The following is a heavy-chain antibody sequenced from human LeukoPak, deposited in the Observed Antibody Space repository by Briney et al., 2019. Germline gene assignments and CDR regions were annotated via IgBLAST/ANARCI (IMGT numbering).Heavy chain of an antibody. CDR1: GFTFSGSW. V-gene: IGHV3-7*03. Sequence: GGSLRLSCAASGFTFSGSWISWARQAPGKGLEWVATINQNGNEKYYVDSVKGRFTISRDNAKDSLYLQMNSLRAEDTAVYFCVLGYTYGHLFDFWGQGTLVTVSS. J-gene: IGHJ4*02. CDR2: INQNGNEK. D-gene: IGHD5-18*01. CDR3: VLGYTYGHLFDF.